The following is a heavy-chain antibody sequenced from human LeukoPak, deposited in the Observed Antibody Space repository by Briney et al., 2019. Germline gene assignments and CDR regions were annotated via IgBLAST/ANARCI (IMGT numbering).Heavy chain of an antibody. CDR2: INEDGSVK. Sequence: PGGSLRLSCAVSGFTFSSHWMAWVRQAPGKGPEWVANINEDGSVKYYVDSVMGRFSISRDNAKDLLYLQMNSLRAADTAVYYCARDFVYCSSTSCSYGMDVWGQGTTVSVSS. V-gene: IGHV3-7*03. CDR1: GFTFSSHW. J-gene: IGHJ6*02. CDR3: ARDFVYCSSTSCSYGMDV. D-gene: IGHD2-2*01.